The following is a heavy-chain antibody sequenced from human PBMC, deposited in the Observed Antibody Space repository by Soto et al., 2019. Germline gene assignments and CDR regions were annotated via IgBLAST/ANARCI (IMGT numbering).Heavy chain of an antibody. CDR2: LFHSGLV. CDR3: ARETSPAGIAVAGTNLHLDS. V-gene: IGHV4-38-2*02. D-gene: IGHD6-19*01. Sequence: SETLSLTCTVSGFSIRTGDYWAWIRQPPGKGLEWIGSLFHSGLVYYNPSLQGRVTISADTSNNQFSLRLKSVTAADTAVYFCARETSPAGIAVAGTNLHLDSWGQGTQVTVSS. CDR1: GFSIRTGDY. J-gene: IGHJ4*02.